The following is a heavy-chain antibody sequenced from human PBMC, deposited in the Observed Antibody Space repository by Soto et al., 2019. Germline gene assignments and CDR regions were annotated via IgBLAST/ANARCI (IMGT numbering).Heavy chain of an antibody. CDR2: MYPGDSDT. CDR1: GYSFTSYW. V-gene: IGHV5-51*01. Sequence: GESLKISCKASGYSFTSYWIGWVRQMPGKGLEWMGIMYPGDSDTRYSPSFRGQVTISADKSISTAYLQWNSLKASDTAIYYCALGNRPTNYYIEYWGQGTLVNVSS. D-gene: IGHD3-10*01. J-gene: IGHJ4*02. CDR3: ALGNRPTNYYIEY.